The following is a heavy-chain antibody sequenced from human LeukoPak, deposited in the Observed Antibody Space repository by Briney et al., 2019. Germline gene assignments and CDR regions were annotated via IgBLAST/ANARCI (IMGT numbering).Heavy chain of an antibody. J-gene: IGHJ4*02. CDR3: AREFGGG. CDR2: ISSGGDT. CDR1: GFTVSSNY. V-gene: IGHV3-66*01. D-gene: IGHD2-21*01. Sequence: GGSLRLSCAASGFTVSSNYMSWVRQAPGKGLEWVSIISSGGDTDYADSVKGRFTISRDNSENTVYLQMNSLRAEDTAVYYCAREFGGGWGQGILVTVSS.